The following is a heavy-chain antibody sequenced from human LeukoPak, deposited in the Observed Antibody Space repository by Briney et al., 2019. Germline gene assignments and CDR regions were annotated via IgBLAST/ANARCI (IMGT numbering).Heavy chain of an antibody. CDR2: LDYSGST. J-gene: IGHJ4*02. CDR3: ARVVPAAANFDY. V-gene: IGHV4-59*01. Sequence: SETLSLTCTVSGGSISNYFWSWIRQPPGKGLEWIGYLDYSGSTNYNPSLESRVTISVDTSKNQFSLKLSSVTAADTAVYYCARVVPAAANFDYWGQGTLVTVSS. D-gene: IGHD2-2*01. CDR1: GGSISNYF.